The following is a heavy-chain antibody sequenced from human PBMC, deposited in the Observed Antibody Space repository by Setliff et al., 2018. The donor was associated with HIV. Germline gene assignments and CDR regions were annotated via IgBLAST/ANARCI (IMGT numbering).Heavy chain of an antibody. J-gene: IGHJ6*02. V-gene: IGHV3-30*02. CDR3: AKDRGDYYYGMDV. Sequence: PGESLRLSCAASGFTFSSYDMHWVRQAPGKGLEWVAFIQYDGSNKYYVDSVKGRFTISRDNSKNTVYLQMNSLRAEDTAVYYCAKDRGDYYYGMDVWGQGTTVTVSS. CDR2: IQYDGSNK. CDR1: GFTFSSYD. D-gene: IGHD3-16*01.